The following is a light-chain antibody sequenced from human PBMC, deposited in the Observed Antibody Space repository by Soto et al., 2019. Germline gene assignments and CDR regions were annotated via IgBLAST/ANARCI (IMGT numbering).Light chain of an antibody. J-gene: IGKJ1*01. Sequence: EIVLTQSPGTLSLSPGERVTLSCRASQTVSSTYLAWYQQKPGQAPRLLIYGASSRATGIPDRFSGSGSGTDVTLTISRLEPEDFAVYYCQQYGSSPVTFGQGTKVEIK. CDR3: QQYGSSPVT. CDR2: GAS. CDR1: QTVSSTY. V-gene: IGKV3-20*01.